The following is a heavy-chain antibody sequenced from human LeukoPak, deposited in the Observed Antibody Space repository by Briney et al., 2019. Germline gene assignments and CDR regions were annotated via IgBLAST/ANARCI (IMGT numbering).Heavy chain of an antibody. J-gene: IGHJ6*02. CDR1: GFTFTSYA. D-gene: IGHD1-14*01. CDR3: ARDTGKYGMDV. CDR2: IWYDGSNK. Sequence: GGSLRLSCAASGFTFTSYAMSWVRQAPGKGLEWVAVIWYDGSNKYYADSVKGRFTISRDNSKNTLYLQMNSLRAEDTAVYYCARDTGKYGMDVWGQGTTVTVSS. V-gene: IGHV3-33*08.